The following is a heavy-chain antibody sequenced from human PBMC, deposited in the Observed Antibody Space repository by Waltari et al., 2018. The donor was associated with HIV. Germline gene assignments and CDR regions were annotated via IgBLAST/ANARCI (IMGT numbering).Heavy chain of an antibody. CDR2: IYYSGST. D-gene: IGHD3-16*01. CDR3: ARGDVFNWYFDL. Sequence: QVQLQESGPGLVQPSETLSLTSTVSGGSMRSYYWSWIRQPPGKGLEWIGYIYYSGSTNYNPSLKSRVTISVDTSKNQFSLKLSSVTAADTAVYYCARGDVFNWYFDLWGRGTLVTVSS. CDR1: GGSMRSYY. V-gene: IGHV4-59*01. J-gene: IGHJ2*01.